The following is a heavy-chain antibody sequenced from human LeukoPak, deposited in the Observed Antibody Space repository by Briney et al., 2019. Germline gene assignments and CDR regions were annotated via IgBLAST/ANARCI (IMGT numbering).Heavy chain of an antibody. CDR3: ARDPSNTSGRYTYFDY. CDR1: GYTFTSHG. V-gene: IGHV1-18*01. J-gene: IGHJ4*02. D-gene: IGHD3-16*02. CDR2: ISAFNGET. Sequence: ASVTVSCKTYGYTFTSHGISWVRQAPGQGLEWMGWISAFNGETHYAQNLQGRVTMTTDTSTSTAYMELRSLRSDDTAVYYCARDPSNTSGRYTYFDYWGQGTQVTVSS.